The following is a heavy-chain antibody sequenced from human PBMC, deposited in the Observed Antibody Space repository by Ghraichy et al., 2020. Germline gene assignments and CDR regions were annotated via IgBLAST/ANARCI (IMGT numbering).Heavy chain of an antibody. V-gene: IGHV4-34*01. Sequence: SETLSLTCAVYGGSFSGYYWSWIRQPPGKGLEWIGEINHSGSTNYNPSLKSRVTISVDTSKNQFSLKLSSVTAADTAVYYCARDRYDFWSGYYTGFAWFDPWGQGTLVTVSS. D-gene: IGHD3-3*01. CDR2: INHSGST. CDR1: GGSFSGYY. J-gene: IGHJ5*02. CDR3: ARDRYDFWSGYYTGFAWFDP.